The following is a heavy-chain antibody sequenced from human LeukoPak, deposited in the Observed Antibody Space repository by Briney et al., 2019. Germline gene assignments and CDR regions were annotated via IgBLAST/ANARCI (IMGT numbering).Heavy chain of an antibody. V-gene: IGHV4-4*07. J-gene: IGHJ5*02. Sequence: SETLSLTCTVSGGSISSYYWSWIRQPAGKGLEWIGRIYTSGSTNYNPSLKSRVTMSVDTSKNQFSLKLSSVTAADTAVYYCARLRTDYDSSGYYLYWFDPWGQGTLVTVSS. D-gene: IGHD3-22*01. CDR1: GGSISSYY. CDR2: IYTSGST. CDR3: ARLRTDYDSSGYYLYWFDP.